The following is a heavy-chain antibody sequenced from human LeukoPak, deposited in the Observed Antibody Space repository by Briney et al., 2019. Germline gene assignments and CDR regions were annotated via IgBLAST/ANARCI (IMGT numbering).Heavy chain of an antibody. CDR1: GFTFSSYS. CDR3: ARGARYFDP. V-gene: IGHV3-48*02. Sequence: GGSPRLSCAASGFTFSSYSMNWFRQAPGKGLEWVSYISSGSSSIFYADSVKGRFTISRDNAKNSLYLQMNSLRDEDTAVYCCARGARYFDPWGQGTLVTVSS. CDR2: ISSGSSSI. D-gene: IGHD3-9*01. J-gene: IGHJ5*02.